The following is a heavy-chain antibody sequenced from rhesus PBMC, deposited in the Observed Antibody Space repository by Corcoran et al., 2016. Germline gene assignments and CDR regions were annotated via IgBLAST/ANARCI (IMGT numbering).Heavy chain of an antibody. CDR2: IDGKSAST. CDR1: GGSISGYY. J-gene: IGHJ5-1*01. CDR3: ARAFDV. V-gene: IGHV4-73*01. Sequence: QVKLQQWGEGLVKPSETLSLTCAVYGGSISGYYWSWIRQPPEKGLEWIGNIDGKSASTNYNPSLESLLTISTDTPKNQLSLKLISVTAADTAVYYCARAFDVWGPGVLVTVSS.